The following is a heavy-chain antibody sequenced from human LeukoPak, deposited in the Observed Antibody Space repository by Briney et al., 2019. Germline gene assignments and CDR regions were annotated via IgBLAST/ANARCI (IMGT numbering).Heavy chain of an antibody. CDR3: ARQQHSGSYGYFDY. J-gene: IGHJ4*02. CDR2: IKEDESEK. CDR1: LFPFSNHW. Sequence: GGSLRLSCAASLFPFSNHWMSWVRQAPGKGLEWVANIKEDESEKYYVASVKGRFTISRDNAKNSLYLQMNSLRVENTAVYYCARQQHSGSYGYFDYWGQGTLVTVSS. D-gene: IGHD1-26*01. V-gene: IGHV3-7*01.